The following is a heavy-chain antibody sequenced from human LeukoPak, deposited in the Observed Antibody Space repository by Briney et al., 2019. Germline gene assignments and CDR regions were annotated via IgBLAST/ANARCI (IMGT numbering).Heavy chain of an antibody. CDR1: GFKFNNYA. D-gene: IGHD3-16*01. CDR2: ISSNGVAT. Sequence: GGSLRLSCVDSGFKFNNYAMFWVRQAPGKGLEYVSGISSNGVATYYADSVKGRFTISRDNSKDTLYLQVGSLRTEDMAVYFCAGGRLEACRTISCLRDDYFHYWGQGTLVTVSS. CDR3: AGGRLEACRTISCLRDDYFHY. J-gene: IGHJ4*02. V-gene: IGHV3-64*02.